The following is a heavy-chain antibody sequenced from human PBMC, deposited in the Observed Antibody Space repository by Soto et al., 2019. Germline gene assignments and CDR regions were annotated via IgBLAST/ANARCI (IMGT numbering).Heavy chain of an antibody. CDR3: ARGVVVPAAHLGSDYYYGMDV. V-gene: IGHV3-21*01. J-gene: IGHJ6*02. CDR2: ISSSSSYI. Sequence: GGSLRLSCAASGFTFSSYSMNWVRQAPGKGLEWVSSISSSSSYIYYADSVKGRFTISRDNAKNSLYLQMNSLRAEDTAVYYCARGVVVPAAHLGSDYYYGMDVWGQGTTVTVSS. CDR1: GFTFSSYS. D-gene: IGHD2-2*01.